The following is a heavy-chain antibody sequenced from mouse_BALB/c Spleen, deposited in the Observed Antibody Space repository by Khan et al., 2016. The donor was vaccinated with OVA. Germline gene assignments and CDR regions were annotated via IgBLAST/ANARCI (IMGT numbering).Heavy chain of an antibody. CDR3: ARRGLRGGFDY. J-gene: IGHJ2*01. V-gene: IGHV1-7*01. CDR2: INPSTGYT. Sequence: QVQLKQSGAELAKPGASVKMSCKASGYTFINYWILWVKQRPGQGLEWIGYINPSTGYTEYNQNFKDKATLTAEKSSSTAYMQLSSLTSEDSAVYYCARRGLRGGFDYWGQGTTLTVSS. D-gene: IGHD3-1*01. CDR1: GYTFINYW.